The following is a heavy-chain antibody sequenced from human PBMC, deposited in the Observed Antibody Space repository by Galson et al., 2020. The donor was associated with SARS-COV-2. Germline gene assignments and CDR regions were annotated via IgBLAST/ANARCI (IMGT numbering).Heavy chain of an antibody. CDR3: AREEIVVVVDAFDI. CDR1: GFTFSSYA. J-gene: IGHJ3*02. Sequence: GESLKISCAASGFTFSSYAMHWVRQAPGKGLEWVAVISYDGSNKYYADSVKGRFTISRDNSKNTLYLQMNSLRAEDTAVYYCAREEIVVVVDAFDIWGQGTMVTVSS. V-gene: IGHV3-30*04. CDR2: ISYDGSNK. D-gene: IGHD3-22*01.